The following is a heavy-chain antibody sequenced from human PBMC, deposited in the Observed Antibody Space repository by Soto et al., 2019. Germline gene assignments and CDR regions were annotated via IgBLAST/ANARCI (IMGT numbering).Heavy chain of an antibody. V-gene: IGHV3-48*02. CDR2: ISSSSSTI. Sequence: EVQLVESGGGLVQPGGSLRLSCAASGFTFSSCSMNWVRQAPGKGLEWVSYISSSSSTIYYADSVKGRFTISRDNAKNSLYLQMNSLRDEDTAVYYCARDRGRIQLWLPDGWFDPWGQGTLVTVSS. J-gene: IGHJ5*02. CDR1: GFTFSSCS. CDR3: ARDRGRIQLWLPDGWFDP. D-gene: IGHD5-18*01.